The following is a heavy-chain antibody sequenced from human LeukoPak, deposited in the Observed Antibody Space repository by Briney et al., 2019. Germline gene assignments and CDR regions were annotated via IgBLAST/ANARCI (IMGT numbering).Heavy chain of an antibody. CDR1: RFTFSSCD. CDR2: ISSGSSSTR. V-gene: IGHV3-48*01. CDR3: AGGAPVYSSGWYGSRFDY. J-gene: IGHJ4*02. D-gene: IGHD6-19*01. Sequence: PGGSLRLSCAASRFTFSSCDMYWVRQAPGKGLEWVSYISSGSSSTRYYADSVKGRFTISRDNAKNSLYLQMNSLRAEDTAVYYCAGGAPVYSSGWYGSRFDYWGQGTLVTVSS.